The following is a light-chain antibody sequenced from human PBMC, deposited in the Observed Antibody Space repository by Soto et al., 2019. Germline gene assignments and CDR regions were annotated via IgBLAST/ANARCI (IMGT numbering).Light chain of an antibody. J-gene: IGLJ3*02. V-gene: IGLV7-46*01. CDR3: LLTYGGARV. CDR2: DTS. Sequence: QTVVTQEPSLTVSPGGTVTLTCGSSTGAVTSGHYPYWFQQNPGQAPRTLIYDTSDKHSWTPARFSGSLLGGKAALTLSGAQPEDEAEYYCLLTYGGARVFGGGTKVTVL. CDR1: TGAVTSGHY.